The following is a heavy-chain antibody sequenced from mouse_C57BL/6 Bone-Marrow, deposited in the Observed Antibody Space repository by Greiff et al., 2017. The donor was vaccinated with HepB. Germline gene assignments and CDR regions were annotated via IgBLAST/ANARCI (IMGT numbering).Heavy chain of an antibody. Sequence: VQLQQSGAELVRPGASVKLSCTASGFNIKDDYMHWVKQRPEQGLEWIGWIDPENGDTEYASKFQGKATITADTSSNTASLQLSSLTSEDTAVYYCTTSPLVDYWGQGTTLTVSS. CDR2: IDPENGDT. J-gene: IGHJ2*01. V-gene: IGHV14-4*01. CDR1: GFNIKDDY. CDR3: TTSPLVDY.